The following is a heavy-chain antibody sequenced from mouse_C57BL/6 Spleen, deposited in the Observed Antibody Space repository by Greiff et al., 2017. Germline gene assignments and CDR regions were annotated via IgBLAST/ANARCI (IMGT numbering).Heavy chain of an antibody. V-gene: IGHV1-59*01. CDR2: IDPSDSYT. Sequence: QVQLQQPGVELVRPGTSVKLSCKASGYTFTSYWMHWVKQRPGQGLEWIGVIDPSDSYTNYNQKFKGKATLTVDTSSSTAYMQLSSLTSEDSAVYYCARTDYDYAMDYWGQGTSVTVSS. D-gene: IGHD2-3*01. CDR1: GYTFTSYW. CDR3: ARTDYDYAMDY. J-gene: IGHJ4*01.